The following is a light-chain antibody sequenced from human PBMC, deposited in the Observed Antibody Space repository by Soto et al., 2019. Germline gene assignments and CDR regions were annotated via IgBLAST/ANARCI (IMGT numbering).Light chain of an antibody. CDR3: QHYNSYPYT. J-gene: IGKJ2*01. CDR1: QSISSW. V-gene: IGKV1-5*01. CDR2: DAS. Sequence: DIQMTQSPSTLPASVGDRVTITCRASQSISSWLAWYQQKPGKAPKLLIYDASSLESGVPSRFSGSGSWTAFTLTISSLQPDDFAPYYCQHYNSYPYTFGQVTKLEIK.